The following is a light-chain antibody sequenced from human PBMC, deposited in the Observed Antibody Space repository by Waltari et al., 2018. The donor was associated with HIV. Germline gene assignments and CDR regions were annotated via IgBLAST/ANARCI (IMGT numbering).Light chain of an antibody. CDR1: DFGGYHH. Sequence: QSALTQPASVSGSPGQSITISCTGDFGGYHHVSWYQQYPGKAPKLMIYEVNNRPSGVSNRFSGSQSGNTASLTISGLQTEDEADYYCNSYTGAFGTGTKVTVL. CDR2: EVN. J-gene: IGLJ1*01. V-gene: IGLV2-14*01. CDR3: NSYTGA.